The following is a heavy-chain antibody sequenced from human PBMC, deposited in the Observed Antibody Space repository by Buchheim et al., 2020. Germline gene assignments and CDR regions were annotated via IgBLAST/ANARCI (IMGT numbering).Heavy chain of an antibody. J-gene: IGHJ6*02. Sequence: QVQLQESGPGLVKPSQTLSLTCTVSGGSISSGDYYWSWIRQPPGKGLEWIGYIYYSGSTSSNPYLQSRVTISVDTSKNQFSLKLSSVTAADTAVYYCARHTVTDFGYYYYGMDVWGQGTT. D-gene: IGHD4-17*01. CDR1: GGSISSGDYY. CDR3: ARHTVTDFGYYYYGMDV. V-gene: IGHV4-30-4*01. CDR2: IYYSGST.